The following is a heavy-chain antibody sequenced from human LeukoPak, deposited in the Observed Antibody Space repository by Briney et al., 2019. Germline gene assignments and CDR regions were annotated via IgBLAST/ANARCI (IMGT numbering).Heavy chain of an antibody. CDR3: ARHDILGYCSGGSCYSNPLI. CDR2: ISSSGSTI. CDR1: GFTFSDYY. D-gene: IGHD2-15*01. V-gene: IGHV3-11*01. Sequence: GGSLRLSCAASGFTFSDYYMSWIRQAPGKGLEWASYISSSGSTIYYADSVKGRFTISRDNAKNSLYLQMNSLRAEDTAVYYCARHDILGYCSGGSCYSNPLIWGQGTMVTVSS. J-gene: IGHJ3*02.